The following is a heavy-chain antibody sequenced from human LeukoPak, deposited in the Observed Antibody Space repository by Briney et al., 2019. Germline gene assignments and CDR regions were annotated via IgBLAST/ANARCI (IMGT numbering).Heavy chain of an antibody. J-gene: IGHJ5*02. D-gene: IGHD6-19*01. Sequence: SETLSLTCTVSGGSISSYYWSWTRQPAGKGLEWIGRIYTSGSTDYNPSLKSRVTMSVDTSKNQFSLKLSSVTAADTAVYYCARSVAVAGTYNWFDPWGQGTLVTVSS. CDR1: GGSISSYY. CDR2: IYTSGST. CDR3: ARSVAVAGTYNWFDP. V-gene: IGHV4-4*07.